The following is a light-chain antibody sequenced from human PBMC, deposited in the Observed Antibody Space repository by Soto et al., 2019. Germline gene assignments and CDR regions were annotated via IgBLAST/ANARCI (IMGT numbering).Light chain of an antibody. V-gene: IGKV1-5*01. CDR1: QSIRNW. CDR2: EVS. Sequence: DIQKTQSPSTLSASVGDRVTITCRASQSIRNWVAWYQQKPKKAPKLLTYEVSSLESGVPSRFIGSGSGTEFILTISSLQPDYLATYYCQQYSDYWTFCQGTMVDSK. CDR3: QQYSDYWT. J-gene: IGKJ1*01.